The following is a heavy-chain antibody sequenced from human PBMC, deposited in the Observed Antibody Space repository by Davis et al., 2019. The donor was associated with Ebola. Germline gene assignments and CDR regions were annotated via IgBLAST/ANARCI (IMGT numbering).Heavy chain of an antibody. V-gene: IGHV1-3*01. D-gene: IGHD6-19*01. CDR3: AREGSGWHGGLDS. CDR1: GYTFINHA. Sequence: AASVKVFCKASGYTFINHAMHWVRQAPGQSLEWMGWIHAGNGDTKYSLKLQDRVTITRDTSASIAYMEVSSLISGDTAMYYCAREGSGWHGGLDSWGQGTLVTVSS. J-gene: IGHJ4*02. CDR2: IHAGNGDT.